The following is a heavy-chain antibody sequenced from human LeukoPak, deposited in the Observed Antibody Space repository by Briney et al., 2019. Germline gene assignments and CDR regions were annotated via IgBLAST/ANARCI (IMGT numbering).Heavy chain of an antibody. Sequence: GGSLRLSCAASGFTVSSNYMTWVRQAPGKGLEWVSIIYSGGTTYYADSVKGRFTISRDNSKNTLYLQVKSLRAEDTAVYYCARLVRDAFDIWGQGTMVTVST. J-gene: IGHJ3*02. CDR2: IYSGGTT. CDR1: GFTVSSNY. CDR3: ARLVRDAFDI. V-gene: IGHV3-53*01.